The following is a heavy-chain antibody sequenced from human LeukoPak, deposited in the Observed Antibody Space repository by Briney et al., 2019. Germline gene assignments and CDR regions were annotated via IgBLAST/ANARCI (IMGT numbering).Heavy chain of an antibody. CDR1: GFTFSSYG. D-gene: IGHD3-10*01. V-gene: IGHV3-30*02. CDR3: AKEEKGTCWFDP. J-gene: IGHJ5*02. CDR2: IRYDGSNK. Sequence: GGSLRLSCAASGFTFSSYGMHWVRQAPGKGLEWVAFIRYDGSNKYYADSVKGRFTISRDNSKNTLYLQMNSLRAEDTAVHYCAKEEKGTCWFDPWGQGTLVTVSS.